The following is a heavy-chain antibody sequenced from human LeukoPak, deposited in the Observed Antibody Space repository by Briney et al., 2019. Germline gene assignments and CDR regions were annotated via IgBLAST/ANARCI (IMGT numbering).Heavy chain of an antibody. CDR3: ARERGGYSGYAALDY. V-gene: IGHV3-48*03. CDR1: EFTFSSYE. Sequence: PGGSLRLSCAASEFTFSSYEMDWVRQSPGKGLDGLSYISSSGSTIYYADSLKGRFTISRDNAKNSLYLQMNSLRAEDTAVYYCARERGGYSGYAALDYWGQGTLVTVSS. J-gene: IGHJ4*02. CDR2: ISSSGSTI. D-gene: IGHD5-12*01.